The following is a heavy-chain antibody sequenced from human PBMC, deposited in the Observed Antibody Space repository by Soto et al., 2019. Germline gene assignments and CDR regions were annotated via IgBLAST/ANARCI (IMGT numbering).Heavy chain of an antibody. CDR1: GGTFSSYA. V-gene: IGHV1-69*13. CDR3: ARDSIAAAGAIDY. D-gene: IGHD6-13*01. Sequence: GASVKVSCKASGGTFSSYAISWVRQAPGQGLEWMGGIIPIFGTANYAQKFQGRVKITADESTSTAYMELSSLRSEDTAVYYCARDSIAAAGAIDYWGQGTLVTVSS. CDR2: IIPIFGTA. J-gene: IGHJ4*02.